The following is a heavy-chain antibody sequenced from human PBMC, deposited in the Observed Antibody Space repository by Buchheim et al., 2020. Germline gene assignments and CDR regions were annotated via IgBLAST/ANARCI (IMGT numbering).Heavy chain of an antibody. D-gene: IGHD6-6*01. Sequence: QVQLVESGGGLVKPGGSLRLSCAASGFSFSDYYMSWIRQAPGKGLEWISYISRSSSYTNYADSVRGRFTISRDNAKNSLYLQMNGLGAEETAVYYCARVVDSSSVGYYFDYWGQGTL. J-gene: IGHJ4*02. CDR1: GFSFSDYY. CDR2: ISRSSSYT. V-gene: IGHV3-11*06. CDR3: ARVVDSSSVGYYFDY.